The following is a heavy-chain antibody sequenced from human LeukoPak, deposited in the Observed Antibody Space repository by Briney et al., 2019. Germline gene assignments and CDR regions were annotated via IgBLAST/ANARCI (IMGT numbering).Heavy chain of an antibody. CDR2: IYHSGST. Sequence: SETLSLTCAVSGGSISSSNWWSWVRQSPGKGLEWIGEIYHSGSTNYNPSLKSRVTISVDTSKNQFSLKLSSVTAADTAVYYCASGYYDFWSGLHDYYYMDVWGKGTTVTVSS. J-gene: IGHJ6*03. D-gene: IGHD3-3*01. CDR3: ASGYYDFWSGLHDYYYMDV. V-gene: IGHV4-4*02. CDR1: GGSISSSNW.